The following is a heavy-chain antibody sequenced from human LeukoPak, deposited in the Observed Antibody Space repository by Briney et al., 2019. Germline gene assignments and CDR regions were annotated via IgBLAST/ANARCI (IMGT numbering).Heavy chain of an antibody. CDR3: ARGRGNSYAYDY. Sequence: SETLSLTCTVSGGSISSYYWSWIRQPPGKGLEWIGYIYYSGSTNYNPSLKSRVTISVDTSKNQFSLKLSSVTAADTAVYYCARGRGNSYAYDYWGQGTLVTVSS. D-gene: IGHD5-18*01. CDR2: IYYSGST. J-gene: IGHJ4*02. CDR1: GGSISSYY. V-gene: IGHV4-59*12.